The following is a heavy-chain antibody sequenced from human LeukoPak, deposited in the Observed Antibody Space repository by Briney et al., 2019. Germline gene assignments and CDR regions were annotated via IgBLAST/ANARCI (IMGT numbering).Heavy chain of an antibody. Sequence: GGSLRLFCAASGFTFSSYGMHWVRHAPGKGLEWVANMNQDGSEKYYVDSVKGRFTISRGNAKNSLYLQINSLRAEDTAVFYCATGYCTSTTCYRSRFDYWGQGTLVTDPS. CDR2: MNQDGSEK. CDR3: ATGYCTSTTCYRSRFDY. V-gene: IGHV3-7*01. J-gene: IGHJ4*02. D-gene: IGHD2-2*01. CDR1: GFTFSSYG.